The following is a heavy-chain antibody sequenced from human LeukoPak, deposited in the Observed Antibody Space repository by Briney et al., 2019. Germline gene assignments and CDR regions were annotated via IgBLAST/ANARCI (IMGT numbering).Heavy chain of an antibody. J-gene: IGHJ4*02. CDR1: GFTFSSYG. V-gene: IGHV3-30*02. Sequence: GGSLRLSCAASGFTFSSYGMHWVRQAPGKGLEWVAFIRYDGSNKYYADSVRGRFTISRDNSKNTVYLQMSGLSAEDTAVYYCARSPWPRGVIGYWGQGTLVTVSS. CDR2: IRYDGSNK. CDR3: ARSPWPRGVIGY. D-gene: IGHD3-10*01.